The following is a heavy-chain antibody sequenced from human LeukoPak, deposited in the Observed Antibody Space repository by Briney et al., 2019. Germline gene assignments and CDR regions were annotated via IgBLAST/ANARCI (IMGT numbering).Heavy chain of an antibody. CDR3: ARDVGYDSSGYYYDY. CDR2: ISSSSSTI. CDR1: GFTFSSYS. Sequence: GGSLRLSCAASGFTFSSYSMNWVRQAPGKGLEWVSYISSSSSTIYYADSVKGRFTISRDNAKNSLYLQMNSLRAEDTAVYYCARDVGYDSSGYYYDYWGQGTLVTVSS. J-gene: IGHJ4*02. V-gene: IGHV3-48*04. D-gene: IGHD3-22*01.